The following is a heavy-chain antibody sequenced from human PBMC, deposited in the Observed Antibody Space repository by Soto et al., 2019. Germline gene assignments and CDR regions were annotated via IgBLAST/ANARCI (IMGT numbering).Heavy chain of an antibody. J-gene: IGHJ4*02. V-gene: IGHV3-7*03. CDR2: IIQDGRAI. Sequence: PGGSLRLSCAASGFSSSDYWMSWVRQAPERGLEWVAHIIQDGRAIYYVDSVRGRFTISRDSAGNSVFLEMHRLRVEDTAVYYCARGGELSLLPLDYWGRGTLVTVSS. CDR3: ARGGELSLLPLDY. D-gene: IGHD2-15*01. CDR1: GFSSSDYW.